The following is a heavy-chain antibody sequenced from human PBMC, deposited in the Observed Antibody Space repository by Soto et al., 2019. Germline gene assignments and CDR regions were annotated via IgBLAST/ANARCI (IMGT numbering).Heavy chain of an antibody. CDR1: GFAFSSHW. J-gene: IGHJ4*02. Sequence: LRLSCAASGFAFSSHWMHWVRQAPGRGLVWVSHVNDDGTKTTYADAVKGRFTISRDNAKNTLYLQMNSLRVEDMAVYYCARGNPSSAWFEIFLDHWGRGTLVTV. CDR3: ARGNPSSAWFEIFLDH. D-gene: IGHD6-19*01. CDR2: VNDDGTKT. V-gene: IGHV3-74*01.